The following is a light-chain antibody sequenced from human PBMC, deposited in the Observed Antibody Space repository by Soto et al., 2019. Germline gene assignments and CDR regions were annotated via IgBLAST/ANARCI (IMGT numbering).Light chain of an antibody. CDR3: QQYGSSPPRT. V-gene: IGKV3-20*01. CDR2: GVS. J-gene: IGKJ3*01. Sequence: EIVLTQSPGTLSLSPGERATLSCRASQSVSSSYLAWYQQKPGQAPRLLIYGVSSRATGIPDRFSGSGSGTDFTLTISRLEPEDFAVYYCQQYGSSPPRTFGPGTNVDIK. CDR1: QSVSSSY.